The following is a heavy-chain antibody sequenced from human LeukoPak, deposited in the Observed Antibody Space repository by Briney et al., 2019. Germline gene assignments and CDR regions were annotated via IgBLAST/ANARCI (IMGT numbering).Heavy chain of an antibody. CDR2: ISGSGVST. V-gene: IGHV3-23*01. J-gene: IGHJ3*02. Sequence: QSGGTLRLSCAASGFTFSSFGMSWVRQAPGKGLEWVSAISGSGVSTYYADSVKGRFTISRDNSKNALYLQMNSLRAEDTAVYYCARDYVWGSYRYNAFHMWGQGTKVTVSS. D-gene: IGHD3-16*02. CDR3: ARDYVWGSYRYNAFHM. CDR1: GFTFSSFG.